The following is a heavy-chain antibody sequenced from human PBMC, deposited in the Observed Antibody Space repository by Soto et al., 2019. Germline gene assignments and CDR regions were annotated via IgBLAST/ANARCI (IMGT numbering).Heavy chain of an antibody. CDR1: GASIRSSTYQ. Sequence: QLQLQESGPGLVKPSETLSLTCTVSGASIRSSTYQWGWIRQPPGRGLEWIGSAYYSESTYYNPSLKSRATISVDTSKNQFPLKVSSVTAADTAVYYCARHGNWKVDYWGQGTLVTVSS. D-gene: IGHD1-1*01. CDR3: ARHGNWKVDY. J-gene: IGHJ4*02. CDR2: AYYSEST. V-gene: IGHV4-39*01.